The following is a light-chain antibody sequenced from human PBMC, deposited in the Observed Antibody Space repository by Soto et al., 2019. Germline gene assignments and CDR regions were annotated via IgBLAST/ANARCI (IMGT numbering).Light chain of an antibody. V-gene: IGLV2-14*01. J-gene: IGLJ1*01. CDR2: EVS. Sequence: QSALTQPASVSGSPGQSIAISCTGTSSDVGGYNYVSWYQQLPGKAPKLLISEVSNRPSGVSHRFSGSKSGNTASLTISGLQAEDEADYYCRPYRTAGPFVLGTGTKATVL. CDR1: SSDVGGYNY. CDR3: RPYRTAGPFV.